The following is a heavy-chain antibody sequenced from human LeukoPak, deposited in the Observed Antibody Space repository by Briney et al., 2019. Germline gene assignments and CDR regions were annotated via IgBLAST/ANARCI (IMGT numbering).Heavy chain of an antibody. Sequence: PGGSLRLSCAASEFTFSSYWMSWVRQAPGKGLEWVANIKQDGSEKYYVDSVKGRFTISRDNAKNSLYLQMNSLRAEDTAVYYCAGGYSYGYWFDPWGQGTLVTVSS. CDR3: AGGYSYGYWFDP. J-gene: IGHJ5*02. CDR1: EFTFSSYW. V-gene: IGHV3-7*01. D-gene: IGHD5-18*01. CDR2: IKQDGSEK.